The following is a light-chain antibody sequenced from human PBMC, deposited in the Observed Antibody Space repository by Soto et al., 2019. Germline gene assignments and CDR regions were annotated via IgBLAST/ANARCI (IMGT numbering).Light chain of an antibody. J-gene: IGKJ1*01. CDR1: QGISNY. CDR3: QQHNSSPRT. Sequence: DIEMTQSPSSLSSSVGDRVTITCRASQGISNYFAWYQQKPGQVPKLLIYAASTWHTGVPSRFSGSGSGTDFTLTISSLQPEDFATYYCQQHNSSPRTFGQGTKVEI. V-gene: IGKV1-27*01. CDR2: AAS.